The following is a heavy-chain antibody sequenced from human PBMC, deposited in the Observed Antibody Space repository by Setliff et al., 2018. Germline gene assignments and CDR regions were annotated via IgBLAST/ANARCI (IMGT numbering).Heavy chain of an antibody. V-gene: IGHV3-9*03. Sequence: GGSLRLSCAASGFTFSSYEMNWVRQAPGKGLEWVSYISWNSGSIGYADSVKGRFTISRDNAKNSLYLQMNSLRAEDMALYYCAKGTPQDYYSMDVWGQGTTVTVSS. CDR3: AKGTPQDYYSMDV. J-gene: IGHJ6*02. CDR1: GFTFSSYE. CDR2: ISWNSGSI.